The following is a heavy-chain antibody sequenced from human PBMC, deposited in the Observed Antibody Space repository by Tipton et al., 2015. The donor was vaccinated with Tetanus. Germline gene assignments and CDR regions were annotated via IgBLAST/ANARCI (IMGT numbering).Heavy chain of an antibody. J-gene: IGHJ2*01. D-gene: IGHD2/OR15-2a*01. CDR1: GFTFSKHT. V-gene: IGHV3-33*08. CDR3: ARDIAIVRARDWYFDV. CDR2: IWYDGSNK. Sequence: SLRLSCAASGFTFSKHTMNWVRQAPGKGLEWVALIWYDGSNKNYADSVKGRFTISRDNSKNTLYLQMNSLSAEDTAVYYCARDIAIVRARDWYFDVWGRGTLVTVSS.